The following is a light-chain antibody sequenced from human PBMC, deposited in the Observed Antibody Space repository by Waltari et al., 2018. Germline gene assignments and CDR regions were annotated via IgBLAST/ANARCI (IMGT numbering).Light chain of an antibody. V-gene: IGLV2-14*03. J-gene: IGLJ3*02. Sequence: QSALTQPASVSGPPGQSITISCTGTSTDLGVYNYVAWFQQHPDTAPRLLFFDVTHRPSGVSNRFSGSKSGNPASLTISGLQAEHEADYYCSSYTSRATWVFGGGTRLAVL. CDR1: STDLGVYNY. CDR2: DVT. CDR3: SSYTSRATWV.